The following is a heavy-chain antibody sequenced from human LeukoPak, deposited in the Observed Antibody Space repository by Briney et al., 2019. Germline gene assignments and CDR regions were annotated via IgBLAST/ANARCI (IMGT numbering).Heavy chain of an antibody. CDR2: IYPGDSDT. V-gene: IGHV5-51*01. J-gene: IGHJ3*02. CDR1: GYSFTSYW. Sequence: GESLKISCKGSGYSFTSYWIGWVRQMPGKGLEWMGIIYPGDSDTRYSPSFQGQVTISADKSISTAYLQWSSLKASDTAMYYCARRNYYDSSGYYYGLANDAFDIWGQGTMVTVSS. CDR3: ARRNYYDSSGYYYGLANDAFDI. D-gene: IGHD3-22*01.